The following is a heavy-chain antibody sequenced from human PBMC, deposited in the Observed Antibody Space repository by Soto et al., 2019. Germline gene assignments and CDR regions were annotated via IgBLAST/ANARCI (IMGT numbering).Heavy chain of an antibody. V-gene: IGHV4-61*01. CDR1: GGSVSSGSYY. J-gene: IGHJ4*02. D-gene: IGHD1-26*01. Sequence: SETLSLTCTVSGGSVSSGSYYWSWIRQPSGKGLEWIGYIYYSGSTNYNPSLKSRVTISVDTSKNQFSLKLSSVTAADTAVYYCARSDGGSYEDRGGYYFDYSGQGTLVTVSS. CDR3: ARSDGGSYEDRGGYYFDY. CDR2: IYYSGST.